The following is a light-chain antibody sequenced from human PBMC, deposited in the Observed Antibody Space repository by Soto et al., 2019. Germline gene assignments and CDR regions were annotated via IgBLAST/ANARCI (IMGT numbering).Light chain of an antibody. CDR1: QTVSSTF. Sequence: EIVLTQSPGTLSLSPGERATLSCRASQTVSSTFLAWYQQKPGQAPRLLIYGVSNRATGIPDRFSGSGSGTDLTLTINRLEPEDCAVYFCGQFVSSPPRTFGQGTKVEIK. J-gene: IGKJ1*01. V-gene: IGKV3-20*01. CDR2: GVS. CDR3: GQFVSSPPRT.